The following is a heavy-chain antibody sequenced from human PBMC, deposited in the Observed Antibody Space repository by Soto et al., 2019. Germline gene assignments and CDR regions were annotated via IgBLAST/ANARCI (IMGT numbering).Heavy chain of an antibody. J-gene: IGHJ6*02. CDR3: ARVYYYYYGMDV. CDR1: GGSISSRSYY. Sequence: PSETLSLSCTVSGGSISSRSYYWGWIRQPPGKGLEWIGSIYYSGSTYYNPSLKSRVTISVDTSKNQFSLKLSSVTAADTAVYYCARVYYYYYGMDVWGQGTTVTVSS. V-gene: IGHV4-39*01. CDR2: IYYSGST.